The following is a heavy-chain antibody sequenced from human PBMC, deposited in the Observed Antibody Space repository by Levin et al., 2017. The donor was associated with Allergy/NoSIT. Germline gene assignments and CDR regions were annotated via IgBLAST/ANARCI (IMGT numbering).Heavy chain of an antibody. CDR2: IYDSGST. CDR3: ARAVLSVSYYYGMDV. J-gene: IGHJ6*02. CDR1: GGSISSGGYY. Sequence: SETLSLTCTVSGGSISSGGYYWSWIRQHPGKGLEHIGYIYDSGSTYYNPSLKSRVTISVDTSKNQFSLKLSSVTAADTAVYYCARAVLSVSYYYGMDVWGQGTTVTVSS. V-gene: IGHV4-31*03. D-gene: IGHD1-14*01.